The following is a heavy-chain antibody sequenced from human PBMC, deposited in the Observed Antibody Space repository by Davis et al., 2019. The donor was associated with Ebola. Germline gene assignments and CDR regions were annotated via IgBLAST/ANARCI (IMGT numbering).Heavy chain of an antibody. J-gene: IGHJ3*01. CDR2: INSGGGT. D-gene: IGHD3-10*01. V-gene: IGHV3-53*01. Sequence: PGGSLKLSCAASGFTVSGDFMGWVRQAPGKGLEWVSVINSGGGTFYADSVKGRFTISRDNSKNTLYLQMNSLRADDTALYYCARGRGGFWGQGTMVTVSS. CDR3: ARGRGGF. CDR1: GFTVSGDF.